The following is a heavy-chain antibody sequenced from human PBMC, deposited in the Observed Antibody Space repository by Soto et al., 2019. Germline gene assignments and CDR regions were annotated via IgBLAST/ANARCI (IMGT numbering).Heavy chain of an antibody. D-gene: IGHD1-1*01. CDR2: MYFGGSF. Sequence: PSETLSLTCNVSGDSVSSGYWSWIRQPPGKGLEWIGFMYFGGSFNYNPSLASRVTISVETSKNQFSMKMTSVTAEDTALYYCAKDRPRRTSGYFFDYWGQGTPVTVSS. V-gene: IGHV4-59*02. CDR1: GDSVSSGY. J-gene: IGHJ4*02. CDR3: AKDRPRRTSGYFFDY.